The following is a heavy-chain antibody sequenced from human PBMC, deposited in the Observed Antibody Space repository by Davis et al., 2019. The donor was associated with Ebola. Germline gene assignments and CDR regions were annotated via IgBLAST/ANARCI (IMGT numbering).Heavy chain of an antibody. D-gene: IGHD6-6*01. CDR2: IIPILGIA. Sequence: SVKVSCKASGGTFSSYAISWVRQAPGQGLEWMGRIIPILGIANYAQKFQGRVTITADKSTSTAYMELSSLRSEDTAVYYCARGGIAARPGNWFDPWGQGTLVTVSS. CDR3: ARGGIAARPGNWFDP. CDR1: GGTFSSYA. J-gene: IGHJ5*02. V-gene: IGHV1-69*04.